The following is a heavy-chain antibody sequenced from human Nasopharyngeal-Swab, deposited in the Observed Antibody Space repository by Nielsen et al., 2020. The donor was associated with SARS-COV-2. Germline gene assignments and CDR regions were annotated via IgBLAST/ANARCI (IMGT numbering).Heavy chain of an antibody. Sequence: GGSLRLSCAASGFPFSDYSMNWVRQAPGKGLEWVSYISNGGSIIYYADSVKGRFTISRDNAKSSLYLQMNSLRTDDTAVYYCASRFLEWSLPWGQGTLVTVSS. D-gene: IGHD3-3*01. V-gene: IGHV3-48*04. CDR1: GFPFSDYS. CDR2: ISNGGSII. CDR3: ASRFLEWSLP. J-gene: IGHJ5*02.